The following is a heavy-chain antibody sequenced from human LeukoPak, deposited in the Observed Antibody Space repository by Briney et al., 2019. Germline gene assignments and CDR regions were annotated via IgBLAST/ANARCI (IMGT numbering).Heavy chain of an antibody. CDR2: IDHSGST. Sequence: SETLSLTCAVNGGSFSGYYWSWIRQPPGKGLEWIGEIDHSGSTNYNPSLKSRVTISVDTSKKQFSLKLSSVTAADTAVYYCARSSGGRTIFGVAKGAFDIWGQGTMVTVSS. J-gene: IGHJ3*02. CDR1: GGSFSGYY. V-gene: IGHV4-34*01. CDR3: ARSSGGRTIFGVAKGAFDI. D-gene: IGHD3-3*01.